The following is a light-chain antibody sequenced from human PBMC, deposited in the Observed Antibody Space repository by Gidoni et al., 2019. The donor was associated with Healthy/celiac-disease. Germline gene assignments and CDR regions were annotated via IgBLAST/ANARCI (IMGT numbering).Light chain of an antibody. V-gene: IGLV1-47*02. CDR1: SPNISNY. J-gene: IGLJ3*02. CDR3: AAWDGSLSGWV. CDR2: SNN. Sequence: QSALTQPPSASGTPRQRVTISCSNISPNISNYVYWYQQLRGTAPKLLIYSNNQRPSGVPDRFSGSKSGTSASLAISGLRSEDEADYYCAAWDGSLSGWVFGGGTKLTVL.